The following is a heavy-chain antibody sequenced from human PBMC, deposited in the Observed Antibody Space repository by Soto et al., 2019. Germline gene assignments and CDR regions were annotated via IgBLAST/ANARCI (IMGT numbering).Heavy chain of an antibody. CDR3: AHSLLNYYDSSGYYGPQNYFDY. CDR2: IYWDDDK. CDR1: GFSLSTSGVG. D-gene: IGHD3-22*01. J-gene: IGHJ4*02. Sequence: ESGPTLVNPTQTLTLTCTFSGFSLSTSGVGVGWIRQPPGKALEWLALIYWDDDKRYSPSLKSRLTITKDTSKNQVVLTMTNMDPVDTATYYCAHSLLNYYDSSGYYGPQNYFDYWGQGTLVTVS. V-gene: IGHV2-5*02.